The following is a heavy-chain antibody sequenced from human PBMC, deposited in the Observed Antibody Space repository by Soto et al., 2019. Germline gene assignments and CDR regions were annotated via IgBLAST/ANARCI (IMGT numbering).Heavy chain of an antibody. D-gene: IGHD3-10*01. CDR3: ARDSPHPYGSGSYDAFDI. Sequence: PSETLSLTCTVSGGSITSGDNYWSWIRQPAGKGLEWIGRIYTSGSTNYNPSPKSRVTMSVDTSKNQFSLKLSSVTAADTAVYYCARDSPHPYGSGSYDAFDIWGQGTMVTVSS. CDR2: IYTSGST. CDR1: GGSITSGDNY. J-gene: IGHJ3*02. V-gene: IGHV4-61*02.